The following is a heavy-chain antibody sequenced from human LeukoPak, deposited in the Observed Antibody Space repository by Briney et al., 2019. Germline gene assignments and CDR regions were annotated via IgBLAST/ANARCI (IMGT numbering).Heavy chain of an antibody. CDR2: ISNSGAPT. V-gene: IGHV3-23*01. Sequence: GGSLRLSCEASGYIFSSYAMSWVRQAPGKGLEWVSVISNSGAPTDYADSVKGRFTISRDNSKNTLSLQMNSLRAEDTAVYYCAKEELYYYGSGTYYTLAPFDYWGQGTLVTVSS. D-gene: IGHD3-10*01. CDR1: GYIFSSYA. CDR3: AKEELYYYGSGTYYTLAPFDY. J-gene: IGHJ4*02.